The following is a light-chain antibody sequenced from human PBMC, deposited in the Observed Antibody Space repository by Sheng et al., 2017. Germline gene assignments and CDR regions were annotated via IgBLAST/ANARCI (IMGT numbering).Light chain of an antibody. V-gene: IGLV1-40*01. CDR3: QSYDSSLSVVV. CDR1: SSNIGEGSD. J-gene: IGLJ2*01. Sequence: QSVLTQPPSVSGAPGQRVTISCTGSSSNIGEGSDVHWYQQAPGAAPKLIIFGNTNRPSGVPDRFSGSTSGASASLAITGLQAEDEADYYCQSYDSSLSVVVFGGGTKLTVL. CDR2: GNT.